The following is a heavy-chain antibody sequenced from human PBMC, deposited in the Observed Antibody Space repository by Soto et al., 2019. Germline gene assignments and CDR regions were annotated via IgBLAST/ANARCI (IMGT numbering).Heavy chain of an antibody. CDR3: AREYCGGDCFYRNWFDP. D-gene: IGHD2-21*02. CDR1: GDSISSGDYY. CDR2: IYHSGST. V-gene: IGHV4-31*03. Sequence: QVQLQESDPGLVKPSQTLSLTCIVSGDSISSGDYYWSWIRQHPGKGLEWIGYIYHSGSTYYNPSLKSRITMSLDTSKNQFSLKMDSMTAADTAVYYCAREYCGGDCFYRNWFDPWGQGTLVTVSS. J-gene: IGHJ5*02.